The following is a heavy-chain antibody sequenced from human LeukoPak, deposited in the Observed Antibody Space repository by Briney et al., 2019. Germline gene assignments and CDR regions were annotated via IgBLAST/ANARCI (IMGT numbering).Heavy chain of an antibody. D-gene: IGHD1-26*01. CDR2: INSGGDDT. CDR1: GFTFSSSA. V-gene: IGHV3-23*01. CDR3: TRGGSYAPLDY. Sequence: PGGSLRLSCAASGFTFSSSAMTWVRQAPGKGLEWVSAINSGGDDTVHADSVKGRLTISRDNSKNILYLQMNSLRAEDTAKYYCTRGGSYAPLDYWGQGTLVTVSS. J-gene: IGHJ4*02.